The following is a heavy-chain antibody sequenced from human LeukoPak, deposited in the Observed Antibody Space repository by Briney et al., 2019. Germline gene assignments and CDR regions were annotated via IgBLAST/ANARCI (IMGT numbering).Heavy chain of an antibody. Sequence: ASVKVSCKASGSTFTSYAMNWVRQAPGQGLEWMGWINTNTGNPTYAQGFTGRFVFSLDTSVSTAYLQISSLKAEDTAVYYCARDPNYYGSASYYNHWGQGTLVTVSS. CDR2: INTNTGNP. D-gene: IGHD3-10*01. CDR1: GSTFTSYA. CDR3: ARDPNYYGSASYYNH. V-gene: IGHV7-4-1*02. J-gene: IGHJ4*02.